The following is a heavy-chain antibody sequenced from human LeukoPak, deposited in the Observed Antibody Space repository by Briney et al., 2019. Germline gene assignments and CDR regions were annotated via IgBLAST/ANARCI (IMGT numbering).Heavy chain of an antibody. CDR3: AIDATMVRVVIDDAFDI. J-gene: IGHJ3*02. D-gene: IGHD3-10*01. CDR1: GYTFTSYY. Sequence: ASVKVSCKASGYTFTSYYMHWVRQATGQGLEWMGIVNPSGGSTSDAQKFQGRVSMTSDMSTSTVYMELSSRRSEDTAVYYCAIDATMVRVVIDDAFDIWGQGTMVTVSS. CDR2: VNPSGGST. V-gene: IGHV1-46*01.